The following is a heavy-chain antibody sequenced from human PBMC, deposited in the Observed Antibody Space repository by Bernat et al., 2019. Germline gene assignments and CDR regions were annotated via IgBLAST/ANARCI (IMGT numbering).Heavy chain of an antibody. D-gene: IGHD6-19*01. V-gene: IGHV4-39*01. CDR1: GGSISSSSYY. Sequence: QLQLQESGPGLVKPSETLSLTCTVSGGSISSSSYYWGWIRQPPGKGLEWIGSIYYSGSTYYNPSLKSRVTISVDTSKNQFSLKLSSVTAADTAVYYCARRRAVAASDSWGQGTLVTVSS. CDR2: IYYSGST. J-gene: IGHJ4*02. CDR3: ARRRAVAASDS.